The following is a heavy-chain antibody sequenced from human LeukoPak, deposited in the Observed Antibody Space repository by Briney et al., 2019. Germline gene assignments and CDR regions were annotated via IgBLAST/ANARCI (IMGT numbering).Heavy chain of an antibody. CDR2: IYPGDSDT. Sequence: GESLKISCKGSGYSFTSYWIGWVRQMPGKGLEWMGIIYPGDSDTRYSPSFQGQVTISADKSISTAYLQWSSLKASDTAMYYCARVDCSSTSCSHREEYYYYYGMDVWGQGTTVTVSS. V-gene: IGHV5-51*01. D-gene: IGHD2-2*01. CDR3: ARVDCSSTSCSHREEYYYYYGMDV. J-gene: IGHJ6*02. CDR1: GYSFTSYW.